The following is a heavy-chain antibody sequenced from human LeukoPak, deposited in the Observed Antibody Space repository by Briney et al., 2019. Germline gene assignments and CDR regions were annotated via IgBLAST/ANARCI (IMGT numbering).Heavy chain of an antibody. Sequence: ASVKISCKASGYTFTGYYMHWVRQAPGQGLEWMGWINPNSGGTNYAQKFQGRVTMTRDTSISTAYMELSRLRSDDTAVYYCVRVRLLWFGEEYFDYWGQGTLVTVSS. CDR2: INPNSGGT. CDR1: GYTFTGYY. V-gene: IGHV1-2*02. D-gene: IGHD3-10*01. CDR3: VRVRLLWFGEEYFDY. J-gene: IGHJ4*02.